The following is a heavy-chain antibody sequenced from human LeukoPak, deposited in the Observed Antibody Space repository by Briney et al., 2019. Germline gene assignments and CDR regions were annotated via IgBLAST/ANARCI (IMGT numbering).Heavy chain of an antibody. CDR2: ISGSGGST. CDR3: AKGDSMIVEVDFDY. J-gene: IGHJ4*02. CDR1: GGTFSSYA. V-gene: IGHV3-23*01. D-gene: IGHD3-22*01. Sequence: SCKASGGTFSSYAMSWDRQAPGKGLEWVSAISGSGGSTYYADSVKGRFTISRDNSKNTLYLQMNSLRAEDTAVYYCAKGDSMIVEVDFDYWGQGTLVTVSS.